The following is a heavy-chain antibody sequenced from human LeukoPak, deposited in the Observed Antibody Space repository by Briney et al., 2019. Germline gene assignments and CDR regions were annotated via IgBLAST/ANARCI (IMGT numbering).Heavy chain of an antibody. Sequence: SETLSLTCAVSGYSISSGYYWGWIRQPPGKGLEWIGSTYHSGSTYYNPSLKSRVTISVDTSKNQFSLKLSSVTAADTAVYYCARGIGYSGYDFAFDIWGQGTMVTVSS. CDR2: TYHSGST. CDR1: GYSISSGYY. D-gene: IGHD5-12*01. V-gene: IGHV4-38-2*01. CDR3: ARGIGYSGYDFAFDI. J-gene: IGHJ3*02.